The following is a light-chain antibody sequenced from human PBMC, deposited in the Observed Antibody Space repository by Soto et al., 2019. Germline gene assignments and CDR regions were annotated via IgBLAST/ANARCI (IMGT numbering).Light chain of an antibody. CDR2: KAS. CDR1: QPIGTS. CDR3: QQYNSYSAGT. V-gene: IGKV1-5*03. Sequence: DIQMTQSPSSLSASVGDSVTVTCRASQPIGTSLHWYQQKAGKAPKLLIHKASSLEGGVPSRFSGSGSGTEFTLTISSLQADDFATYYCQQYNSYSAGTFGQGTKVDIK. J-gene: IGKJ1*01.